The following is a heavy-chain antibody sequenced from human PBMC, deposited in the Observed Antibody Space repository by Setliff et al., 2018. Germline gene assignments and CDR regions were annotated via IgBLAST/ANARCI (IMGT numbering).Heavy chain of an antibody. J-gene: IGHJ3*02. CDR2: IYPADSDT. V-gene: IGHV5-51*01. CDR1: GYSFSNYW. Sequence: GESLKISCKGSGYSFSNYWIGWVRQMSGKGLEWMGIIYPADSDTRYSPSFQGQVTISADKSISTAYLQWSSLKASDTAMYYCARDRREAFDIWGQGTMVTVSS. CDR3: ARDRREAFDI.